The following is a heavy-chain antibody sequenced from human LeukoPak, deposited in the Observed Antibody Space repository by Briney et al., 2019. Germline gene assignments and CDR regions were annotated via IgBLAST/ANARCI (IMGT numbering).Heavy chain of an antibody. CDR3: ARREDYYDSSGYWQYFDY. Sequence: ASVTVSCKASGGTFSSYAISWVRQAPGQGLEWMGGIIPIFGTANYAQKFQGRVTITADESTSTAYMELSSLRSEDTAVYYCARREDYYDSSGYWQYFDYWGQGTLVTVSS. J-gene: IGHJ4*02. CDR2: IIPIFGTA. V-gene: IGHV1-69*13. CDR1: GGTFSSYA. D-gene: IGHD3-22*01.